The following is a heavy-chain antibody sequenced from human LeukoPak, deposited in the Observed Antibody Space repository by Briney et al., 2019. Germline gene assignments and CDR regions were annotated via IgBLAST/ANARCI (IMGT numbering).Heavy chain of an antibody. CDR1: GGSISSSSYY. V-gene: IGHV4-39*01. D-gene: IGHD2-2*01. CDR2: IYYIGST. CDR3: ARYAIVVVPAAFWYFDL. J-gene: IGHJ2*01. Sequence: PSETLSLTCTVSGGSISSSSYYWGWIRQPPGKGLEWIGSIYYIGSTYYNPSLKSRVTISVDTSKNQFSLKLSSVTAADTAVYYCARYAIVVVPAAFWYFDLWGRGTLVTVSS.